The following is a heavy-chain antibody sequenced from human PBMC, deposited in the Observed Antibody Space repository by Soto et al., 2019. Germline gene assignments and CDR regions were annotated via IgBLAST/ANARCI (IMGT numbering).Heavy chain of an antibody. J-gene: IGHJ3*02. CDR2: MNPNSGNT. CDR1: RYPFTSYD. V-gene: IGHV1-8*01. Sequence: VQLMQAGAEVKKPGASVKVSCKASRYPFTSYDIHWVRQATGQGLEWMGWMNPNSGNTAFAQKFQDRVTMTRNTSTRLAYMELSSLRSEDTAVYYCARETYNSGESAFDIWGQGTMVTVSS. D-gene: IGHD3-22*01. CDR3: ARETYNSGESAFDI.